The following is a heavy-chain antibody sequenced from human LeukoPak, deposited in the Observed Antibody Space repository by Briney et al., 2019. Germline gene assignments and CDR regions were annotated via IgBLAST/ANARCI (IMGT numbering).Heavy chain of an antibody. V-gene: IGHV3-30*05. Sequence: GRSLRLSCAASGFTFSSYSMNWVRQAPGKGLEWVAVISYDGSNKYYADSVKGRFTISRDDSKNTLYLQMNSLGAEDTAVYYCARARVIAAGRSTNFDYWGQGTLVTVSS. J-gene: IGHJ4*02. CDR1: GFTFSSYS. CDR3: ARARVIAAGRSTNFDY. CDR2: ISYDGSNK. D-gene: IGHD6-13*01.